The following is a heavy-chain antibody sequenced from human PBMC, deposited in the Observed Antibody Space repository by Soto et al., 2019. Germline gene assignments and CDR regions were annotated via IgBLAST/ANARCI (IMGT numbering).Heavy chain of an antibody. D-gene: IGHD3-10*01. V-gene: IGHV3-23*01. Sequence: GGSLSLSCAASGFTFSSYAMSWARQAPGKGLEWVSAISGSGGSTYYADSVKGRFTISRDNSKNTLYLQMNSLRAEDTAVYYCAKAGRGLWFGELLSPLPLPLDYWGQGTLVTVSS. J-gene: IGHJ4*02. CDR2: ISGSGGST. CDR3: AKAGRGLWFGELLSPLPLPLDY. CDR1: GFTFSSYA.